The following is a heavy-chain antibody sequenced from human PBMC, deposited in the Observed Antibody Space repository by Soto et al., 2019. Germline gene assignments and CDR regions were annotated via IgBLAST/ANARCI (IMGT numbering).Heavy chain of an antibody. CDR1: GYTLTELS. CDR3: ATDARVYAIRDDAFDI. J-gene: IGHJ3*02. Sequence: GASVKVSCKVSGYTLTELSMHWVRQAPGKGLEWMGGFDPEDGETIYAQKFQGRVTMTEDTSTDTAYMELSSLRSEDTAVYYCATDARVYAIRDDAFDIWGQGTIVTVSS. D-gene: IGHD2-8*01. V-gene: IGHV1-24*01. CDR2: FDPEDGET.